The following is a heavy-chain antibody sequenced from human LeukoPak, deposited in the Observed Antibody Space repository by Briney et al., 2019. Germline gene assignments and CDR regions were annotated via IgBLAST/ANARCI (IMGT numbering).Heavy chain of an antibody. D-gene: IGHD3-10*01. V-gene: IGHV4-31*03. CDR2: IYYSGST. CDR3: ARDRGSGADNWFDP. Sequence: SETLSLTCTVSGGSISSGGYYWSWIRQHPGKGLEWIGYIYYSGSTYYNPSLKSRVTISVDTSKNQFSLKLSSVTAADTAVYYCARDRGSGADNWFDPWGQGTLVTVSS. CDR1: GGSISSGGYY. J-gene: IGHJ5*02.